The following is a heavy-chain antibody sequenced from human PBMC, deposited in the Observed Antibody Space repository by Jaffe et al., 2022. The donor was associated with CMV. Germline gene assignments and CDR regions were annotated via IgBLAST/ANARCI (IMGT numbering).Heavy chain of an antibody. J-gene: IGHJ6*02. Sequence: EVQLLESGGGLVQPGGSLRLSCAASGFTFSSYAMSWVRQAPGKGLEWVSAISGSGGSTYYADSVKGRFTISRDNSKNTLYLQMNSLRAEDTAVYYCAKKGEGWGGYVGNYYYYGMDVWGQGTTVTVSS. V-gene: IGHV3-23*01. D-gene: IGHD5-12*01. CDR3: AKKGEGWGGYVGNYYYYGMDV. CDR1: GFTFSSYA. CDR2: ISGSGGST.